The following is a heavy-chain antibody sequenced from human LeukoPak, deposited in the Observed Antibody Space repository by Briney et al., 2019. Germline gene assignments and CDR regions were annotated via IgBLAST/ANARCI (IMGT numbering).Heavy chain of an antibody. CDR2: MNPNSDNT. J-gene: IGHJ3*02. Sequence: ASVKVSCKAFGYTFTSYDINWVRQATGQGLEWMGWMNPNSDNTGYAQKFQGRVTITRNTSISTAYMELSSLRSEDTAVYYCASLRWGVVGTGFATDAFDIWGQGTMVTVSS. CDR1: GYTFTSYD. D-gene: IGHD6-19*01. CDR3: ASLRWGVVGTGFATDAFDI. V-gene: IGHV1-8*01.